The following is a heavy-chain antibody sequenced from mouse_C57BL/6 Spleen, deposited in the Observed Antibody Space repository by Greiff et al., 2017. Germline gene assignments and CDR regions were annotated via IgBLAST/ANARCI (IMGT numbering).Heavy chain of an antibody. CDR3: AREVIYDGYYGYAMDY. Sequence: EVQLQESGPGLVKPSQSLSLTCSVTGYSITSGYYWNWIRQFPGNKLEWMGYISYDGSNNYNPSLKNRISITRDTSKNQFFLKLNSVTTEDTATYYCAREVIYDGYYGYAMDYWGQGTSVTVSS. J-gene: IGHJ4*01. CDR1: GYSITSGYY. D-gene: IGHD2-3*01. CDR2: ISYDGSN. V-gene: IGHV3-6*01.